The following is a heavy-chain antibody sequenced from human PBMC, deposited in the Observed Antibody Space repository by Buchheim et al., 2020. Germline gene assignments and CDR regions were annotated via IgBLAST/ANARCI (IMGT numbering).Heavy chain of an antibody. D-gene: IGHD3-3*01. Sequence: EVQLVESGGGLVQPGGSLRLSCAASGFTFSSYWMSWVRQAPGKGLEWVANIKQDGSEKYYVDSVKGRFTISRDNAKNSLYLHMNSLRAEDTAVYYCARVSDLNDFWSGPFDYWGQGTL. V-gene: IGHV3-7*01. CDR1: GFTFSSYW. CDR3: ARVSDLNDFWSGPFDY. J-gene: IGHJ4*02. CDR2: IKQDGSEK.